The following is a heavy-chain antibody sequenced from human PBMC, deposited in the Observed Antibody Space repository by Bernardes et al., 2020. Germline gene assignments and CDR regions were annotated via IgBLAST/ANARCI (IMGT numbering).Heavy chain of an antibody. D-gene: IGHD4-17*01. CDR3: ARDRATTVKYYYYYYGMDV. J-gene: IGHJ6*02. V-gene: IGHV3-33*01. CDR1: GFTFSSYG. CDR2: IWYDGSNK. Sequence: GGSLRLSCAASGFTFSSYGMHWVRQAPGKGLERVAIIWYDGSNKYYADSVKGRFTISRDNSKNTLYLQMNSLRAEDTAVYYCARDRATTVKYYYYYYGMDVWGQGTTVTVSS.